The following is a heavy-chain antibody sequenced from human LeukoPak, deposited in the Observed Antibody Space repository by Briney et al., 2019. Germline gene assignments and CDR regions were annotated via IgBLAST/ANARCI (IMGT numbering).Heavy chain of an antibody. Sequence: PETPSLTCAVYGGSFCGSYWSWIRPPPGKRLEWIGEINHSGSTNYNPSLMRRVTLSVDTSKNQFSLNLRSVTAADTAVYYCARGSVFYTGNRGIDYWGQGTLVTVSS. V-gene: IGHV4-34*01. D-gene: IGHD1-26*01. J-gene: IGHJ4*02. CDR3: ARGSVFYTGNRGIDY. CDR1: GGSFCGSY. CDR2: INHSGST.